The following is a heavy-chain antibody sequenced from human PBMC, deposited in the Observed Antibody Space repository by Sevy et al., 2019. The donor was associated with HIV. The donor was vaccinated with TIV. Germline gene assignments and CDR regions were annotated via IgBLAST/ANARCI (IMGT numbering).Heavy chain of an antibody. CDR1: GFTFNKHG. CDR3: AKDRVVLSPPDQGSFDI. CDR2: ISGSGGSA. V-gene: IGHV3-23*01. Sequence: GGSLRLSCAASGFTFNKHGMNWVRQAPGKGLEWVSSISGSGGSAYYADSVKGRLTVSRDNSKDTLFLQMNGLRAEDTAVYYCAKDRVVLSPPDQGSFDIWGKGTMVTVSS. D-gene: IGHD2-8*02. J-gene: IGHJ3*02.